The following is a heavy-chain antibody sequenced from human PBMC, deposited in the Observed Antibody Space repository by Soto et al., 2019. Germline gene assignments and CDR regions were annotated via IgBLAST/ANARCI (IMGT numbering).Heavy chain of an antibody. CDR2: LKQDGSEE. V-gene: IGHV3-7*01. CDR3: ASDGQLVVNYSHY. CDR1: AFTFSREW. J-gene: IGHJ4*02. Sequence: PCLSLRLSCSAAAFTFSREWMSWGRQAPGKGLEWVANLKQDGSEEYYVDSVKGRFTISRDNAKNSLYLQMNSLRAEDPAVYRCASDGQLVVNYSHYWGRGTLVDVFS. D-gene: IGHD6-13*01.